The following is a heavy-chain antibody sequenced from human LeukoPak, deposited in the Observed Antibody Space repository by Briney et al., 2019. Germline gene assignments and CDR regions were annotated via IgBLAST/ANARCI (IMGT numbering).Heavy chain of an antibody. CDR3: ARGETAAVTSDF. V-gene: IGHV3-53*01. D-gene: IGHD6-13*01. Sequence: TAGSMRLSCAASGFTVSSNYLSWVRQAPGKGLEWVSLIYSGGRTYYADSVRGRFTITRDNSKTTLYLQMNSLRVEDAAVYYWARGETAAVTSDFWGQGTLVTVSS. CDR2: IYSGGRT. CDR1: GFTVSSNY. J-gene: IGHJ4*02.